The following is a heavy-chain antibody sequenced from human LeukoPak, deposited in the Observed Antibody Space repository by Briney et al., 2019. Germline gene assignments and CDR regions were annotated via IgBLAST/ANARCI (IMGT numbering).Heavy chain of an antibody. Sequence: GGSLRLSCAASGFTFATYAMTWVRQAPGKGLEWVSYISANSRSTYYADSVKGRFTISRDNSRNTLYLQMNSLRAEDTAVYYCARAGQWLGGFDPWGRGTLVTVSS. J-gene: IGHJ5*02. CDR1: GFTFATYA. D-gene: IGHD6-19*01. CDR3: ARAGQWLGGFDP. CDR2: ISANSRST. V-gene: IGHV3-23*01.